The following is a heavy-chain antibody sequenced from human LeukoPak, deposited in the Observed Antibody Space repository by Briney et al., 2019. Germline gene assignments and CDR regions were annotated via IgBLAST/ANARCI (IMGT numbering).Heavy chain of an antibody. Sequence: SDTLSLTCTLSGPSISSGDYRWTWIREPPGKGLEWFVLIHDSGSTYYKPSIKSRVSISRDMSKNQLSLMLSSVTAADTAVYYCARGFGAGNYYYGWFDPWGQGTLVSVSS. V-gene: IGHV4-30-4*02. J-gene: IGHJ5*02. D-gene: IGHD3-10*01. CDR3: ARGFGAGNYYYGWFDP. CDR1: GPSISSGDYR. CDR2: IHDSGST.